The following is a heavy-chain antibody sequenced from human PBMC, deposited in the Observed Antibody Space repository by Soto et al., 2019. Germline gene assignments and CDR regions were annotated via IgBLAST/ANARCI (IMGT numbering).Heavy chain of an antibody. Sequence: SETLSLTCAVYGGSFSGYYWSWIRQPPGKGLEWIGEINHSGSTNYNPSLKSRVTISVDTSKNQFSLKLSSVTAADTAVYYCARGYFPFVVPAAYNWFDPWGQGTLVTVSS. CDR3: ARGYFPFVVPAAYNWFDP. CDR1: GGSFSGYY. CDR2: INHSGST. D-gene: IGHD2-2*01. J-gene: IGHJ5*02. V-gene: IGHV4-34*01.